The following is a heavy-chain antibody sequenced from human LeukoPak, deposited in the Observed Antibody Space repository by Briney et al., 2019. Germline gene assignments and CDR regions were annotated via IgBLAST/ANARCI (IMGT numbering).Heavy chain of an antibody. Sequence: ASVKVSCKASGYTFTNYYIHWVRQAPGQGLEWMGWINPNSGGTSYAQNSQGRVTMTRDTSISTAYMELSRLRSDDTAIYYCARDLEVWGQGTLVAVSS. CDR2: INPNSGGT. CDR3: ARDLEV. V-gene: IGHV1-2*02. CDR1: GYTFTNYY. J-gene: IGHJ4*02.